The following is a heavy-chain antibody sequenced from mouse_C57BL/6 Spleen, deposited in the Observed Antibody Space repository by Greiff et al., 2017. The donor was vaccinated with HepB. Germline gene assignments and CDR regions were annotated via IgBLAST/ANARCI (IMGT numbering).Heavy chain of an antibody. CDR1: GFTFSSYA. J-gene: IGHJ3*01. Sequence: DVQLVESGGGLVKPGGSLKLSCAASGFTFSSYAMSWVRQTPEKRLEWVATISDGGSYTYYPDNVKGRFTISRDNAKNTQYLQLSRLTSEDTAMYYCARGAYDYDGWFAYWGQGTLVTVSA. D-gene: IGHD2-4*01. CDR2: ISDGGSYT. V-gene: IGHV5-4*01. CDR3: ARGAYDYDGWFAY.